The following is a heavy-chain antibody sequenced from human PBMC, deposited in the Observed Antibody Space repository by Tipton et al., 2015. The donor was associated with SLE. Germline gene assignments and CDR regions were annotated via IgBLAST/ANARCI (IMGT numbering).Heavy chain of an antibody. CDR2: VYATGST. CDR1: GGSITSGSYY. D-gene: IGHD5-12*01. Sequence: TLSLTCTVSGGSITSGSYYWSWVRQPAGKGLEWIGRVYATGSTYYNPSLKSRVTISVDTSKNQFFLELRSVTAADTAVYYCAGGRGSGYYRYFDYWGQGALVTVSS. CDR3: AGGRGSGYYRYFDY. J-gene: IGHJ4*02. V-gene: IGHV4-61*02.